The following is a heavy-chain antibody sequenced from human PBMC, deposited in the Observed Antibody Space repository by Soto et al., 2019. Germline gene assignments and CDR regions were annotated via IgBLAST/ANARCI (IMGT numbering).Heavy chain of an antibody. Sequence: RGESLKISCKGSGYSFTSYWISWVRQMPGKGLEWMGRIDPSDSYTNYSPSFQGHVTISADKSISTAYLQWSSLKASDTAMYYCARQGVVVPAAEDYYYGMDVWGQGTTVTVSS. CDR2: IDPSDSYT. J-gene: IGHJ6*02. CDR3: ARQGVVVPAAEDYYYGMDV. D-gene: IGHD2-2*01. CDR1: GYSFTSYW. V-gene: IGHV5-10-1*01.